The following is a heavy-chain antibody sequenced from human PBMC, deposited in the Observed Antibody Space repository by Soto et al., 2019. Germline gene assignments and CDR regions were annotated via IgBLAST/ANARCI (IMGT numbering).Heavy chain of an antibody. CDR1: GGSISSGGYS. CDR2: IYHSGST. D-gene: IGHD2-21*02. V-gene: IGHV4-30-2*01. J-gene: IGHJ4*02. CDR3: ARAHPVVVAGYFDY. Sequence: QLQLQESGSGLVKPSQTLSLTCAVSGGSISSGGYSWSWIRQPPGKGLEWIGYIYHSGSTYYNPAVMRRDSISVDRSKNQCSLKLSSVAAADTAVYYCARAHPVVVAGYFDYWGQGTLVTVSS.